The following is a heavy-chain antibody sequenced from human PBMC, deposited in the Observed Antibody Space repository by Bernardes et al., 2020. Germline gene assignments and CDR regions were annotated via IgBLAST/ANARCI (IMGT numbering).Heavy chain of an antibody. J-gene: IGHJ5*02. CDR1: GYTFTGYY. CDR3: ARDVSLVGWFDP. D-gene: IGHD6-13*01. CDR2: INPNSGGT. Sequence: ASMKVSCKASGYTFTGYYMHWVRQAPGQGLEWMGWINPNSGGTNYAQKFQGRVTMTRDTSISTAYMELSRLRSDDTAVYYCARDVSLVGWFDPWGQGTLVTVSS. V-gene: IGHV1-2*02.